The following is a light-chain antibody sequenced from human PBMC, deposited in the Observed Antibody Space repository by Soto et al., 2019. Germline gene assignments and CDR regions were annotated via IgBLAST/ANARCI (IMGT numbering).Light chain of an antibody. Sequence: QSALTQPASVSGSPGQSITISCTGTSSDVGGYNHVSWYQHSPGTAPKLILFAVSDRPSGVSHRFSGSKSGNTSSLTISGLQAEDEADYYCGSYTSLSTVVFGGGTKLTVL. CDR2: AVS. J-gene: IGLJ2*01. V-gene: IGLV2-14*01. CDR3: GSYTSLSTVV. CDR1: SSDVGGYNH.